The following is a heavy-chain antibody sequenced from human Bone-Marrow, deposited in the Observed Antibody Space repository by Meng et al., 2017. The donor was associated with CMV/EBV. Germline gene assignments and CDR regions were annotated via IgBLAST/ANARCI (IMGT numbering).Heavy chain of an antibody. CDR2: ISYDGSTK. D-gene: IGHD2-2*01. CDR3: ATLGDCSSTSRSLYYYYGMDV. CDR1: GFTFSSYA. Sequence: GGPLRLSCAASGFTFSSYAMNWVRQAPGKGLEWVAFISYDGSTKYYADSVKGRFTISRDNSKNTLYLQMNSLRAEDTAVYYCATLGDCSSTSRSLYYYYGMDVWGQGTTVTVSS. V-gene: IGHV3-30-3*01. J-gene: IGHJ6*02.